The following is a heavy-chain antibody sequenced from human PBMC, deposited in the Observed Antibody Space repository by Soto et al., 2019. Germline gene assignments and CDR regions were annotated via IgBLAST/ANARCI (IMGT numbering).Heavy chain of an antibody. CDR3: ARDDVATGTTIAGLFDY. J-gene: IGHJ4*02. CDR1: GYTFTSYG. CDR2: ISAYNGNT. D-gene: IGHD1-1*01. Sequence: ASVKVSCKASGYTFTSYGISWVRQAPGQGLEWIGWISAYNGNTNYAQKLQGRVTMTTDTSTSTAYMELRSLRSDDTAVYYCARDDVATGTTIAGLFDYWGQGTLVTSPQ. V-gene: IGHV1-18*01.